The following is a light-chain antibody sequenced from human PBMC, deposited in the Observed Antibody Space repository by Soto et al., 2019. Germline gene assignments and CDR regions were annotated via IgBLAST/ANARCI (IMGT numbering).Light chain of an antibody. CDR2: GAS. Sequence: IVMTQSPATLSVSPGERVTLSCKASQDIRSSLAWYQQKPGQAPRLLIYGASIRATGVPATFSGSGSGTECTLSISSLQSEHLGVYYCQQDSSWPLTLGGGTKVDIK. J-gene: IGKJ4*01. CDR1: QDIRSS. CDR3: QQDSSWPLT. V-gene: IGKV3-15*01.